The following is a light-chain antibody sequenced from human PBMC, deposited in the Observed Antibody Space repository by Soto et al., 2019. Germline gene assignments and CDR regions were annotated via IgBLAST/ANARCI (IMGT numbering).Light chain of an antibody. CDR2: AAS. V-gene: IGKV3-20*01. J-gene: IGKJ3*01. CDR3: QQYGSSLFT. CDR1: RSVSSSY. Sequence: EIVLTQSPGTLSLSPGERATLSCRASRSVSSSYLAWYQQKPGQAPRLLVYAASSRSTSIPDRFSGSGSGTDFTLTISRLEPEDFAVYYCQQYGSSLFTFGPGTKVDIK.